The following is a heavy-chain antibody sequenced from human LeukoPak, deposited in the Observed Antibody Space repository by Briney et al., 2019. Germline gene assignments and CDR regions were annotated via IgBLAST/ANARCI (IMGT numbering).Heavy chain of an antibody. Sequence: ASVKVSCKAFGYTFTSNYMHWVRQAPGQGPEWMGVISPSGGSTTYAQKFQGRVTLTRDMSTSTDYLELSSLRSEDTAVYYCARDMKGSGSYGHDYWGQGTLVTVSS. CDR1: GYTFTSNY. J-gene: IGHJ4*02. CDR2: ISPSGGST. CDR3: ARDMKGSGSYGHDY. D-gene: IGHD3-10*01. V-gene: IGHV1-46*01.